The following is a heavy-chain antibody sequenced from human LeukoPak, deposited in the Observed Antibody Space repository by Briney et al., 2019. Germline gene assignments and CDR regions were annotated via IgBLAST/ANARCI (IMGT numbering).Heavy chain of an antibody. D-gene: IGHD2-21*01. CDR3: AKILGSGVWYGFDI. Sequence: SETLSLTCTVSGGSIGGYYWSWIRQSPGKGLEWIGYIYTTGRTNYNPSLKSRVTISVDTSKNQFSLKLNSVTAADTAVYYCAKILGSGVWYGFDIWGQGTMVTASS. V-gene: IGHV4-4*09. CDR1: GGSIGGYY. J-gene: IGHJ3*02. CDR2: IYTTGRT.